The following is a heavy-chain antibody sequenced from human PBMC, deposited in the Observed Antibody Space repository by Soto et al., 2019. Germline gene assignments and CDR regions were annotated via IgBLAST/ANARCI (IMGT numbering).Heavy chain of an antibody. CDR1: GFMFTTYG. CDR2: IQSDGSKK. V-gene: IGHV3-30*03. J-gene: IGHJ5*02. D-gene: IGHD1-26*01. Sequence: QVQMVESGGGVVQPGRSLTLSCVTSGFMFTTYGMHWVRQARGKGLEWVAAIQSDGSKKYYADSVKGRFTISRDDSRNTLYLQMNSLRAEDTAQYYCGRDLQVGVIYFDPWGQGTLVIVSS. CDR3: GRDLQVGVIYFDP.